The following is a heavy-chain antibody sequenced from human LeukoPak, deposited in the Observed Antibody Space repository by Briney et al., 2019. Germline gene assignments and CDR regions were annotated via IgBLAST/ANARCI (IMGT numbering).Heavy chain of an antibody. J-gene: IGHJ4*02. Sequence: ASVKVSCKASGYTFTSYYMHWVRQAPGQGLEWMGIINPSGGSTSYAQKFQGRVTMTRDTSTSTVYMELSSLRSEDTAVYYCASSIQITIPFDYWGQGTLVTVSS. CDR1: GYTFTSYY. CDR2: INPSGGST. V-gene: IGHV1-46*01. D-gene: IGHD3-3*01. CDR3: ASSIQITIPFDY.